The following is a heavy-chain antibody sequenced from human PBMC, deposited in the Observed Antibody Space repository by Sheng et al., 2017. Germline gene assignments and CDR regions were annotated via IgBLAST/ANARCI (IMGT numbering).Heavy chain of an antibody. CDR1: GYTFTGYY. J-gene: IGHJ6*03. CDR2: INPNSGGT. CDR3: ARRGVSCSSTSCQGVNYYYYYYMDV. V-gene: IGHV1-2*06. D-gene: IGHD2-2*01. Sequence: QVQLVQSGAEMKKPGASVKVSCKASGYTFTGYYMHWVRQAPGQGLEWMGRINPNSGGTNYAQKFQGRVTMTRDTSISTAYMELSRLRSDDTAVYYCARRGVSCSSTSCQGVNYYYYYYMDVWGKGTTVTVSS.